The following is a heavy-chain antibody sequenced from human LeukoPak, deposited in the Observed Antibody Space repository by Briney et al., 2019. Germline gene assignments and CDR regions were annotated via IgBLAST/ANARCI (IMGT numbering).Heavy chain of an antibody. V-gene: IGHV5-10-1*01. CDR2: IDPSDSYT. Sequence: GESLKISCKGSGYSFTSYWISWVRQMPGKGLEWMGRIDPSDSYTNYSPSFQGHVTISADKSISTAYLQWGSLKASDTAMYYCATNYPYYYYYGMDVWGQGTTVTVSS. CDR3: ATNYPYYYYYGMDV. J-gene: IGHJ6*02. CDR1: GYSFTSYW. D-gene: IGHD1-1*01.